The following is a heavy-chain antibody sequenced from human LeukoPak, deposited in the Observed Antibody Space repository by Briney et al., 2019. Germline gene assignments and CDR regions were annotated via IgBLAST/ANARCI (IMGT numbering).Heavy chain of an antibody. CDR2: IYYSGST. D-gene: IGHD6-19*01. V-gene: IGHV4-39*01. Sequence: TSETLSLTCTVSGGSISSGSYYWGWIRQPPGKGLEWIGSIYYSGSTYYNPSLKSRVTISVDTSKNQFSLKLSSVTAADTAAYYCARQRGIAVAGRGLIDYWGQGTLVTVSS. CDR1: GGSISSGSYY. J-gene: IGHJ4*02. CDR3: ARQRGIAVAGRGLIDY.